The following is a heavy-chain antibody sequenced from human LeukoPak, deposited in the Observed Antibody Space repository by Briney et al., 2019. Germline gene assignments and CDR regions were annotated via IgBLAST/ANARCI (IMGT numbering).Heavy chain of an antibody. CDR1: GFNVSSNY. CDR3: ARGGSYYDTSGYYYGY. D-gene: IGHD3-22*01. V-gene: IGHV3-66*01. CDR2: IYSGGST. Sequence: GGSLRLSCAASGFNVSSNYLSWVRQAPGKGLEWISVIYSGGSTYYTDSVKGRFTISRDNSKNTLYLQMNSLRAGDTAVYYCARGGSYYDTSGYYYGYWGQGTLVTVSS. J-gene: IGHJ4*02.